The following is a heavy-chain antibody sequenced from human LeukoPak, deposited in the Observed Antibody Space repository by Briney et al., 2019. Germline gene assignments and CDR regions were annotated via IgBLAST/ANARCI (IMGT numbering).Heavy chain of an antibody. CDR3: TRDLTNWNDATFDI. CDR1: GFTFSHYW. D-gene: IGHD1-1*01. CDR2: IKQDGSDK. Sequence: GGSLRLSCAASGFTFSHYWMSWVRQAPGKGLEWVANIKQDGSDKYYVDSVKGRFTISRDNAKNSLYLQMNSLSAEDTAMYYCTRDLTNWNDATFDIWGQGTMVTVSS. V-gene: IGHV3-7*01. J-gene: IGHJ3*02.